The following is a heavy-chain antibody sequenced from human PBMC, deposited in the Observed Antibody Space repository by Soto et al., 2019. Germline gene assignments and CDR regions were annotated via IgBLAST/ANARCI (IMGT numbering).Heavy chain of an antibody. D-gene: IGHD6-19*01. CDR2: IYIDGGT. V-gene: IGHV3-53*01. Sequence: EVQLVDSGGDLIQPGGSLRLSCGASGFTVSGNSLSWVRQAPGKGLEWVSYIYIDGGTYYADSVRGRFTLTRDNSKNTLYLQMNNLRGEDTAVYYCARDGGSGTAVAGIQYSGMDVWGQGTTVTVSS. CDR1: GFTVSGNS. J-gene: IGHJ6*02. CDR3: ARDGGSGTAVAGIQYSGMDV.